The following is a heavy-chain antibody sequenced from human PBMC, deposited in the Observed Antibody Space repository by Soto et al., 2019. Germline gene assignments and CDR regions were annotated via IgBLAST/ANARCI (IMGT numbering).Heavy chain of an antibody. CDR1: GGSVSSSSYY. J-gene: IGHJ4*02. CDR3: ARGKGSRTYYDFWSGYYTLDY. V-gene: IGHV4-39*01. D-gene: IGHD3-3*01. Sequence: SETLSLTCTVSGGSVSSSSYYWGWVRQPPGKGLEWIGSVYYSGSTYYNPSLESRVTISVDKSKNQFSLKLMSLSAADTAVYYCARGKGSRTYYDFWSGYYTLDYWGQGTLVTVSS. CDR2: VYYSGST.